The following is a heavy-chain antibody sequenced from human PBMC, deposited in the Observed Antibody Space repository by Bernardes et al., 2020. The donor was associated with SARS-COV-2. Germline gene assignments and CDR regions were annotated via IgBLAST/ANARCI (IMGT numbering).Heavy chain of an antibody. J-gene: IGHJ6*02. V-gene: IGHV3-23*01. CDR2: ISGSGGST. D-gene: IGHD3-22*01. Sequence: GGYLRLSCAASGFTFSSYAMSWVRQAPGKGLEWVSAISGSGGSTYYADSVKGRFTISRDNSKNTLYLQMNSLRAEDTAVYYCARDYDSRGGAPFRSSRAYYYYGMDVWGQGTTVTVSS. CDR1: GFTFSSYA. CDR3: ARDYDSRGGAPFRSSRAYYYYGMDV.